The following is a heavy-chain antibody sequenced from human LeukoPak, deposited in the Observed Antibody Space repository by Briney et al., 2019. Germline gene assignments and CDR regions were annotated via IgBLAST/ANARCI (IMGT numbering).Heavy chain of an antibody. V-gene: IGHV3-48*03. CDR3: ARSAMGKYFYYYMDV. CDR2: ISHSGSTK. CDR1: GFSCSSYE. D-gene: IGHD5-18*01. Sequence: GGSLRLSCSASGFSCSSYEMNWVRQAPGKGLEWIAYISHSGSTKNYADAVKGRFTFSRDNARNSVSLQMDSLRAEDTGIYYCARSAMGKYFYYYMDVWGKGTTVTISS. J-gene: IGHJ6*03.